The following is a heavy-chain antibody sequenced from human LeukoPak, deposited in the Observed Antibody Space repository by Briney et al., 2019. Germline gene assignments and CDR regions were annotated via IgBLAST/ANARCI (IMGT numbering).Heavy chain of an antibody. J-gene: IGHJ4*02. D-gene: IGHD3-10*01. V-gene: IGHV1-46*01. CDR1: GYTFTTYY. CDR3: ARSDDSHGSDY. Sequence: GASVKVSCKASGYTFTTYYMHWVRQAPGQGLEWMGIINPRSGGTSYAQKFQGRVTMTRDTSTRTVYRDLSSLRSEDTAVYYCARSDDSHGSDYWGQGTLVTVSS. CDR2: INPRSGGT.